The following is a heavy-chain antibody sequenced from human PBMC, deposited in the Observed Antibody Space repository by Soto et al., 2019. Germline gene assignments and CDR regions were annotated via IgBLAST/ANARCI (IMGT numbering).Heavy chain of an antibody. CDR1: GFTFSSYE. CDR3: ARVAYDITGGYYFDY. D-gene: IGHD3-9*01. V-gene: IGHV3-48*03. CDR2: ISSSGSTI. J-gene: IGHJ4*02. Sequence: EVQLVESGGGLVQPGGSLRLSCAASGFTFSSYEMNWVRQAPGKGLEWVSYISSSGSTIYYADSVKGRFTISRDNAKNLLYLQMNSQRAEDTAVYYCARVAYDITGGYYFDYWGQGTLVTVSS.